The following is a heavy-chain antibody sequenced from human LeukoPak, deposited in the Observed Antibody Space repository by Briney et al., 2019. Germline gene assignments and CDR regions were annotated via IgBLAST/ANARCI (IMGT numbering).Heavy chain of an antibody. CDR1: GGSISSGDYY. J-gene: IGHJ4*02. D-gene: IGHD2-15*01. CDR2: IYYSGST. V-gene: IGHV4-30-4*01. Sequence: SETLSLTCTVSGGSISSGDYYWGWIRQPPGKGLEWVGYIYYSGSTYYNPSLKSRVTISVDTSKNQFSLKLSSVTAADTAVYYCARGPQYCSGGSCYLYYFDYWGQGTLVTVSS. CDR3: ARGPQYCSGGSCYLYYFDY.